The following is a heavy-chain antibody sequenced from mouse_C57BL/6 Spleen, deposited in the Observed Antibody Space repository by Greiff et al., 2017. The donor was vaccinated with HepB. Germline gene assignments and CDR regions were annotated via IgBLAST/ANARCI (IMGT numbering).Heavy chain of an antibody. V-gene: IGHV1-54*01. J-gene: IGHJ2*01. CDR2: INPGSGGT. Sequence: QVQLQQSGAELVRPGTSVKVSCKASGYAFTNYLIEWVKQRPGQGLEWIGVINPGSGGTNYNEKFKGKATLTADKSSSTAYMQLSSLTSEDSAVYFCARNYGSDYWGQGTTLTVSS. D-gene: IGHD1-1*01. CDR3: ARNYGSDY. CDR1: GYAFTNYL.